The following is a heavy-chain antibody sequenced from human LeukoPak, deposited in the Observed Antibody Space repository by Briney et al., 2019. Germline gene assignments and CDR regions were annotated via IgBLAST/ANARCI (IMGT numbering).Heavy chain of an antibody. V-gene: IGHV5-10-1*01. D-gene: IGHD4-17*01. CDR3: ATHDYGDYAYGMDV. J-gene: IGHJ6*02. Sequence: GESLKISCKGSGYSFTSYWISWVRQIPGKGLEWMGRIDPSDSYTNYSPSFQGHVTISADKSISTAYLQWSSLKASDTAMYYCATHDYGDYAYGMDVWGQGTTVTVSS. CDR2: IDPSDSYT. CDR1: GYSFTSYW.